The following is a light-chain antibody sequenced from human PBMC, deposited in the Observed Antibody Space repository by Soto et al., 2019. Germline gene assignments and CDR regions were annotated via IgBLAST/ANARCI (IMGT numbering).Light chain of an antibody. V-gene: IGKV3-11*01. CDR2: QTS. CDR1: QYINTR. J-gene: IGKJ1*01. CDR3: HQRQSWPRT. Sequence: EIVLTQSPATLSSFPGDRVTLSYRASQYINTRLAWYQHRPGQAPRLLIYQTSIRAAGIPARFSASGTGTDFTLTISDAQPEDFAVYYCHQRQSWPRTFGQGTKVDI.